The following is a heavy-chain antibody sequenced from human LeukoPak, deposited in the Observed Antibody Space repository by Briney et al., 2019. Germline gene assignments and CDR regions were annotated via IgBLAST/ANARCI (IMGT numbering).Heavy chain of an antibody. CDR1: GYTFTSYG. J-gene: IGHJ6*02. V-gene: IGHV1-18*01. D-gene: IGHD1-14*01. Sequence: ASVNVSCKASGYTFTSYGISWVRQAPGQGLDWMGWISAYNGNTNYAQKLQGRVTITTDTSTSTAYMELRSLRSDDTAVYYCARLFGPAHSYYYGMDVWGQGTTVTVSS. CDR3: ARLFGPAHSYYYGMDV. CDR2: ISAYNGNT.